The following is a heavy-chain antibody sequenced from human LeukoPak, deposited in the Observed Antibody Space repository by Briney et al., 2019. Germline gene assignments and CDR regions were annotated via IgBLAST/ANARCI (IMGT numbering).Heavy chain of an antibody. J-gene: IGHJ4*02. Sequence: PGGSLRLSCAASGFTLSSYWMSWVRQAPGKGLEWVANIKQDGSEKYYVDSVKGRFTISRDNAKNSLYLQMNSLRAEDTAVYYCARGWDFDYWGQGTLVTVSS. V-gene: IGHV3-7*01. CDR1: GFTLSSYW. CDR2: IKQDGSEK. CDR3: ARGWDFDY. D-gene: IGHD1-26*01.